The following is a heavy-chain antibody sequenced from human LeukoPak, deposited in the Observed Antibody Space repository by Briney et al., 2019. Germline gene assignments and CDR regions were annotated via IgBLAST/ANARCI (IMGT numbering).Heavy chain of an antibody. CDR2: IYYSGST. Sequence: SETLSLTCTVSGGSISSYYWSWIRQPPGKGLEWIGYIYYSGSTNYNPSLKSRVTMSADTSKNQFSLKLSPVTAADTAVYYCARGKGYFDYWGQGTLVTVSS. V-gene: IGHV4-59*01. J-gene: IGHJ4*02. CDR3: ARGKGYFDY. CDR1: GGSISSYY.